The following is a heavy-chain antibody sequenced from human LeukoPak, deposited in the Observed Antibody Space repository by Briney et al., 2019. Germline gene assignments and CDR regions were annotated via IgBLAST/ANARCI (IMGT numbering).Heavy chain of an antibody. CDR3: ARVLGSRHYYESTGYLDY. D-gene: IGHD3-22*01. CDR1: GYTFTIYD. J-gene: IGHJ4*02. V-gene: IGHV1-18*01. Sequence: ASAKVSCKASGYTFTIYDITWVRQAPGQGLEWMGWITTNNGNTNYAQKFQGRVTMTTDTSTSTAYMELRSLRSDDTAVYYCARVLGSRHYYESTGYLDYWGQGTLVTVSS. CDR2: ITTNNGNT.